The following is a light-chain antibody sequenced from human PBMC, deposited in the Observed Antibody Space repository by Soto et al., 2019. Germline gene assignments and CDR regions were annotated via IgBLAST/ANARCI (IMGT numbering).Light chain of an antibody. Sequence: EIVMTQSPATLSVSPGERATLSCRASQSVSSNLAWYQQKPGQAPRLLIYGASTRATGIPARFSGSGSGTDFTLTISSLEPEDFAVYYCQQRSNWPPGPLTFGGGTKVDIK. J-gene: IGKJ4*01. CDR3: QQRSNWPPGPLT. CDR1: QSVSSN. CDR2: GAS. V-gene: IGKV3-15*01.